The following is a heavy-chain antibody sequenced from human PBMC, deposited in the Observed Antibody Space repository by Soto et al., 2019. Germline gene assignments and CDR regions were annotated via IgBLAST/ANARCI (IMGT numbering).Heavy chain of an antibody. CDR3: VRDWGIAVAGTNWFDP. CDR1: GFTFSSYT. D-gene: IGHD6-19*01. J-gene: IGHJ5*02. V-gene: IGHV3-21*01. Sequence: GGSLRLSCAASGFTFSSYTMNWVRQAPGKGLEWVSSIGSSSRYIFYADSVKGRFTISRDNAKNSLYLQMNSLRAEDTAVYYCVRDWGIAVAGTNWFDPWGQGTLVTVSS. CDR2: IGSSSRYI.